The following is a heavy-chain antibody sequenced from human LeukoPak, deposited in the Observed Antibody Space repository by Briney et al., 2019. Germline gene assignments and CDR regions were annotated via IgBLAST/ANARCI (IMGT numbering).Heavy chain of an antibody. CDR1: GXXXXXSNYY. CDR3: XXXNGYGLVDI. CDR2: IFYSGSP. D-gene: IGHD3-10*01. Sequence: SGXXXXXSNYYWGWIRQPPGXXLEWIGNIFYSGSPYYSPSLKSRITISLXXSRNQFSLKLTSVTAADAAVYXXXXXNGYGLVDIWGQGTMVTVSS. V-gene: IGHV4-39*07. J-gene: IGHJ3*02.